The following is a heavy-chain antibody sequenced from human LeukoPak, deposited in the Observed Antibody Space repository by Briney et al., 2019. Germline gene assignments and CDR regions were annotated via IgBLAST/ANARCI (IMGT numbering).Heavy chain of an antibody. Sequence: GGSLRLSCAASGFTFSSYSMNWVRQAPGKGLEWVSSISSSSSYIYYADSVKGRFTISRDNAKNSLYLQMNSLGAEDTAVYYCARVMGSYDYVWGSYRYYFDYWGQGTLVTVSS. CDR1: GFTFSSYS. CDR3: ARVMGSYDYVWGSYRYYFDY. V-gene: IGHV3-21*01. D-gene: IGHD3-16*02. J-gene: IGHJ4*02. CDR2: ISSSSSYI.